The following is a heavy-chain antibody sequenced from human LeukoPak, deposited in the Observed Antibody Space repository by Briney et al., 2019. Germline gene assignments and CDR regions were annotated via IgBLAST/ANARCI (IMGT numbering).Heavy chain of an antibody. CDR3: ARQQEWELAWFDP. CDR1: GFTFNSYW. CDR2: INEDGSTI. Sequence: PGGSLRLSCEASGFTFNSYWMSWVRQAPGKGLEWVADINEDGSTIYYVNSVKGRFTISRDNAKNSLSLQLNTLRAEDRAVYYCARQQEWELAWFDPWGQGTLVTVSS. D-gene: IGHD1-26*01. V-gene: IGHV3-7*05. J-gene: IGHJ5*02.